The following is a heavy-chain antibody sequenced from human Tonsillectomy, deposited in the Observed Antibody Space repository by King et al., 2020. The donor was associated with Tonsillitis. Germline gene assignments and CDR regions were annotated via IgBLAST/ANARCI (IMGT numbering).Heavy chain of an antibody. CDR3: AKGRGFFYEGVY. Sequence: QLVQSGGGLVKTGGSLRLSCAASGFIFRDFYMSWIRQAPGKGLEWVSSISSSGNTIFYADSVKGRVTVSRDNAKQSVFLDMTSLRADDTAVYYCAKGRGFFYEGVYWGQGTLVTVSS. J-gene: IGHJ4*02. V-gene: IGHV3-11*01. CDR1: GFIFRDFY. CDR2: ISSSGNTI. D-gene: IGHD2/OR15-2a*01.